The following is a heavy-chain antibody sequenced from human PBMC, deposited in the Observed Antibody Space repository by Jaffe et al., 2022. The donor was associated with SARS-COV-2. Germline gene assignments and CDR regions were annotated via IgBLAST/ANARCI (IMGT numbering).Heavy chain of an antibody. J-gene: IGHJ3*02. D-gene: IGHD3-22*01. V-gene: IGHV1-18*01. Sequence: QVQLVQSGAEVKKPGASVKVSCKASGYTFTSYGISWVRQAPGQGLEWMGWISAYNGNTNYAQKLQGRVTMTTDTSTSTAYMELRSLRSDDTAVYYCASGRFPLYDSSVGRAFDIWGQGTMVTVSS. CDR1: GYTFTSYG. CDR2: ISAYNGNT. CDR3: ASGRFPLYDSSVGRAFDI.